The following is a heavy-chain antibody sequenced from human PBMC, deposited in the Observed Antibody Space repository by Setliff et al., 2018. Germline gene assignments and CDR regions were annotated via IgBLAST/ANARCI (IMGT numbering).Heavy chain of an antibody. CDR3: RLAHCNTTSCEEALDF. J-gene: IGHJ4*02. D-gene: IGHD2-2*01. V-gene: IGHV4-34*01. CDR1: GDSLSDYY. CDR2: INHRGST. Sequence: SETLSLTCAVYGDSLSDYYWSWIRQAPEKGPEWIEEINHRGSTNYSPSLRSRVTMSVDTSKNQFSLNLNSVTAADTAVYYFRLAHCNTTSCEEALDFWSQGTLVTVSS.